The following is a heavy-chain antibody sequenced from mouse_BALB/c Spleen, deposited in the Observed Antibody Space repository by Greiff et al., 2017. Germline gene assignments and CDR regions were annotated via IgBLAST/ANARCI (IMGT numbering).Heavy chain of an antibody. CDR2: ISDGGSYT. CDR1: GFTFSDYY. J-gene: IGHJ4*01. Sequence: EVKVIESGGGLVKPGGSLKLSCAASGFTFSDYYMYWVRQTPEKRLEWVATISDGGSYTYYPDSVKGRFTISRDNAKNNLYLQMSSLKSEDTAMYYCARAYDYDVGYAMDYWGQGTSVTVSS. V-gene: IGHV5-4*02. D-gene: IGHD2-4*01. CDR3: ARAYDYDVGYAMDY.